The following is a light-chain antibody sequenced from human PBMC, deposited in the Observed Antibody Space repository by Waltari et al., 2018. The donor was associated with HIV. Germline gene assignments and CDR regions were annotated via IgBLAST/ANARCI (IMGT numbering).Light chain of an antibody. CDR3: ASWDDSLSGPV. CDR2: RSN. Sequence: QSVLTQPASESGTPGHRVTFSCSGSSSNIGNNYVYWYTQRPGTAPKVLIYRSNQRPSGVPALFSGSKSVTSASLAISGLRSEDEADYYCASWDDSLSGPVFGGGTKVTVL. V-gene: IGLV1-47*01. J-gene: IGLJ3*02. CDR1: SSNIGNNY.